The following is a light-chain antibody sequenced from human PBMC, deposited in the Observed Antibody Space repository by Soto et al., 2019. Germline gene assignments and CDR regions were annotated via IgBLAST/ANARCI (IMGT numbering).Light chain of an antibody. J-gene: IGKJ4*02. V-gene: IGKV1-39*01. CDR3: QQSYSTPPLT. CDR1: PSISTY. CDR2: AAS. Sequence: EIQMNPSPSSLAASVGNRCNITCRASPSISTYLNSYQQKPGKAPKLLIYAASSLQSGVPSRFSGSGSGTDFTLTISSLQPEDFATYYCQQSYSTPPLTFGGGTKVDIK.